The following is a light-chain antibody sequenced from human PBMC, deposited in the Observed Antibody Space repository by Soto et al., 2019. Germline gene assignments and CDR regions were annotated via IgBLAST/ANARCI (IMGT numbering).Light chain of an antibody. Sequence: EIVLTQSPATLSLSPGERATLSCRASQSVSSYLAWYQQKPCQAPRLLIYDSSNRATGIPARFSGSGSGTDFTLTISSLEPEDFAVYYCQQRSNWPPKLTFGGGTKLEIK. CDR2: DSS. CDR1: QSVSSY. CDR3: QQRSNWPPKLT. J-gene: IGKJ4*01. V-gene: IGKV3-11*01.